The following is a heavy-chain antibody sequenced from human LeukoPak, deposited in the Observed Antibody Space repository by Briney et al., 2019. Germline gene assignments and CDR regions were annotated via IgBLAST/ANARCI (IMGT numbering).Heavy chain of an antibody. D-gene: IGHD3-22*01. V-gene: IGHV4-34*01. CDR3: ARVGAPSNDDSSGYQVDY. Sequence: SETLSLTCAVYGGSFSGYYWSWIRQPPGKGLEWIGEINHSGSTNYNPSLKGRVTISVDTSKNQFSLKLSSVTAADTAVYYCARVGAPSNDDSSGYQVDYWGQGTLVTVSS. J-gene: IGHJ4*02. CDR2: INHSGST. CDR1: GGSFSGYY.